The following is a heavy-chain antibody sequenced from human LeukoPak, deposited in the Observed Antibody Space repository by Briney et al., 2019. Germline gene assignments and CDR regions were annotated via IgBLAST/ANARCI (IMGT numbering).Heavy chain of an antibody. V-gene: IGHV4-34*01. Sequence: SETLSLTCAVYGGSLSGYYWSWIRQPPGKGLEWIGEINHSGSTNYNPSLKSRVTISVDTSKNQFSLKLSSVTAADTAVYYCARGRRVGLYQRSRSTLDYWGQGTLVTVSS. D-gene: IGHD2-2*01. CDR2: INHSGST. CDR3: ARGRRVGLYQRSRSTLDY. CDR1: GGSLSGYY. J-gene: IGHJ4*02.